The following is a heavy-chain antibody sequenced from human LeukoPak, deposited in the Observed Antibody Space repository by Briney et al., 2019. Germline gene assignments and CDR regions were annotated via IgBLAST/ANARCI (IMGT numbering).Heavy chain of an antibody. D-gene: IGHD3-3*01. Sequence: GAPVKVSCKASGYTFTGYYMHWVRQAPGQGLDWMGWINPNSGGTNYAQKFQGRVTMTRDTSISTAYMELSRLRSDDTAVYYCARHLAIFGVVDLTDSGFDYWGQGTLVTVSS. CDR2: INPNSGGT. CDR1: GYTFTGYY. J-gene: IGHJ4*02. V-gene: IGHV1-2*02. CDR3: ARHLAIFGVVDLTDSGFDY.